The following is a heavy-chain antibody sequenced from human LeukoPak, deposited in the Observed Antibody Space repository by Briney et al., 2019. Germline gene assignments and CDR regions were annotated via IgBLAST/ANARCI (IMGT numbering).Heavy chain of an antibody. J-gene: IGHJ6*03. D-gene: IGHD3-10*01. CDR1: GFTVSSNS. CDR3: ARLTKNDSGSYRFGKKKRGYMDV. CDR2: IYSDNT. Sequence: GGSLRLSCTVSGFTVSSNSMSWVRQAPGKGLEWVSFIYSDNTHYSDSVKGRFNISRDNSKDTMYLQMNSLRAEATAVYYCARLTKNDSGSYRFGKKKRGYMDVWGKGTTVTISS. V-gene: IGHV3-53*01.